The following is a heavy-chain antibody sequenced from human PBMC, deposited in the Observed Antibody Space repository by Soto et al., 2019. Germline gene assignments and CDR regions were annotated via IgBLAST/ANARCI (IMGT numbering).Heavy chain of an antibody. CDR1: GFTFSSYE. CDR2: ISSSGSTI. Sequence: PGGSLRLSCAASGFTFSSYEMNWVRQAPGKGLEWVSYISSSGSTIYYADSVKGRFTIPRDNAKNSLYLQMNSLRAEDTAVYYCARERETLWFGELLYGMDVWGQGTTVTVSS. J-gene: IGHJ6*02. V-gene: IGHV3-48*03. D-gene: IGHD3-10*01. CDR3: ARERETLWFGELLYGMDV.